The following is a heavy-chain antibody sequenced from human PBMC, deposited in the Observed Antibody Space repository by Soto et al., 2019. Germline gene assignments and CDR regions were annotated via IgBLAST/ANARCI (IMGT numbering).Heavy chain of an antibody. V-gene: IGHV3-23*01. CDR2: ISGDGGNT. CDR1: GFTFSSYA. Sequence: QLLESGGGLVQPGGSLRLSCAASGFTFSSYAMAWVRLAPGKGLEWVSAISGDGGNTYYADSVKGRLTISRDNSRNTVYVQMNSLRAEDTAVYYCAKADASGYNSLLFDYWGQGTLVTVSS. CDR3: AKADASGYNSLLFDY. J-gene: IGHJ4*02. D-gene: IGHD3-22*01.